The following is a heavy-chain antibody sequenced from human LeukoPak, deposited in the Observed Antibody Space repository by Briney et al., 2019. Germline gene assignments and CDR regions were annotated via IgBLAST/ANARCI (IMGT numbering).Heavy chain of an antibody. D-gene: IGHD5-18*01. J-gene: IGHJ4*02. CDR2: ITPIFGTG. Sequence: SVKVSCKASGGTFSNHAINWVRQAPGQGFEWMGGITPIFGTGNYLQKLQGRVTITADESSSTVYMELSRLRFEDTAIYYCARASSDDTAMATPFAYWGQGTLVTVSS. V-gene: IGHV1-69*13. CDR1: GGTFSNHA. CDR3: ARASSDDTAMATPFAY.